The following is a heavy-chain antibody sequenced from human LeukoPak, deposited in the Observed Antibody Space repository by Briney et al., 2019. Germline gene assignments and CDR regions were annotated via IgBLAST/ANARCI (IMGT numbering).Heavy chain of an antibody. CDR1: GYNFPNYW. V-gene: IGHV5-51*01. Sequence: GESLKISCKGSGYNFPNYWIGWVRQMPGKGLEWMGVIYPGDSETRYSPSFQGRVTISADKSISTTFLQWSSLGASDTALYYSARTLHPAADSVYYMDVWGKGTTVTISS. J-gene: IGHJ6*03. CDR2: IYPGDSET. D-gene: IGHD3/OR15-3a*01. CDR3: ARTLHPAADSVYYMDV.